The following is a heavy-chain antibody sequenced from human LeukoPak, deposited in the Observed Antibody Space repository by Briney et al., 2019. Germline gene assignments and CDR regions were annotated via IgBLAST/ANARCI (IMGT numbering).Heavy chain of an antibody. J-gene: IGHJ3*02. Sequence: SETLSLTCTVSGCSISSYYWSWIRQPPGKGLEWIGYIYYSGSTNYNASLKSRVTISVDTSKNHFSLQLSSVTAADTAVYYCARGLLWFGDAVGAFDIWGQGTMVTVSS. D-gene: IGHD3-10*01. CDR3: ARGLLWFGDAVGAFDI. CDR2: IYYSGST. CDR1: GCSISSYY. V-gene: IGHV4-59*01.